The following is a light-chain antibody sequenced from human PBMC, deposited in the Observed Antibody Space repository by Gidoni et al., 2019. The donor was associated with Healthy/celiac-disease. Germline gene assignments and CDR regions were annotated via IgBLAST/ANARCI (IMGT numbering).Light chain of an antibody. CDR3: QQSYSTPFT. CDR1: QSISSY. Sequence: DLQMTQSPSSLSASVGDRVTITCRASQSISSYFNWYQQKPGKAPKLLIYAASSLQSGVPSRFSGSGSGTDFTLTISSLQPEDFATYYYQQSYSTPFTFGHGTKVDIK. CDR2: AAS. V-gene: IGKV1-39*01. J-gene: IGKJ3*01.